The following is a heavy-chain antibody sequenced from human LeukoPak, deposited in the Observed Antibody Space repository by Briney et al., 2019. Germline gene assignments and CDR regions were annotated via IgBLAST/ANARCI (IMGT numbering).Heavy chain of an antibody. Sequence: GGSLRLSCAASGFTFSSYAMHWVRQAPGKGLEYVSAISSNGGSTYYANSVKGRFTISRDNSKNTLYLQMGSLRAEDMAVYYCARAATTIWDWFDPWGQGTLVTVS. V-gene: IGHV3-64*01. CDR2: ISSNGGST. J-gene: IGHJ5*02. D-gene: IGHD3-9*01. CDR3: ARAATTIWDWFDP. CDR1: GFTFSSYA.